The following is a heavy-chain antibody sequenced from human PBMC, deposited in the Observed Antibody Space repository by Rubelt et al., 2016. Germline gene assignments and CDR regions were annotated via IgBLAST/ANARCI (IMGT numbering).Heavy chain of an antibody. D-gene: IGHD6-19*01. CDR2: ISYDGGNK. CDR1: GFTVISNY. Sequence: VQLVESGGGLVQPGRSLRLSCAASGFTVISNYMSWVRQAPGKGLEWVAVISYDGGNKYYADSVKGRFTISRDNSNNTLYLQMNSLRAEDTAVYYCAKETSSGWYYFDYWGQGTLVTVSS. J-gene: IGHJ4*02. V-gene: IGHV3-30*18. CDR3: AKETSSGWYYFDY.